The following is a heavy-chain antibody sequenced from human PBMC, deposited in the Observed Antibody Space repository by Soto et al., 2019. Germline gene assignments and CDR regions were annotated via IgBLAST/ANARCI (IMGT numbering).Heavy chain of an antibody. V-gene: IGHV1-69*13. CDR1: GGTFSSYA. Sequence: ASVKVSCKASGGTFSSYAISWVRQAPGQGLEWMGGIIPIFGTANYAQKFQGRVTITADESTSTAYMELSSLRSEDTAVYYCARDDVLRFLEWLPPYYYYGMDVWGQGTTVTVSS. CDR3: ARDDVLRFLEWLPPYYYYGMDV. J-gene: IGHJ6*02. D-gene: IGHD3-3*01. CDR2: IIPIFGTA.